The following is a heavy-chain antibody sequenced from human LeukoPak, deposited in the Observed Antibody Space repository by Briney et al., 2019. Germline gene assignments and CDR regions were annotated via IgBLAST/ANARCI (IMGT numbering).Heavy chain of an antibody. D-gene: IGHD3-16*01. CDR2: IYYSGST. CDR1: GGSISSSYYY. V-gene: IGHV4-39*01. J-gene: IGHJ4*02. CDR3: ARVRGGFDY. Sequence: SETLSLTCTVSGGSISSSYYYWGWIRQPPGKGLEWIGSIYYSGSTYYNPSLKSRVTISVDTSQNQFSLKLTSVTAADTAVYYCARVRGGFDYWGQGTLVTVSS.